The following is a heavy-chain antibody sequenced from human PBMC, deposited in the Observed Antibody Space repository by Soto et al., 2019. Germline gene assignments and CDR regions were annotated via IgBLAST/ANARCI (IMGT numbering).Heavy chain of an antibody. V-gene: IGHV3-15*01. J-gene: IGHJ4*02. CDR2: IKSKTDGETT. CDR3: TTEGNENSGHYVGYSEX. D-gene: IGHD2-15*01. Sequence: GGSLRLSCAASGFTFRNAWMIWVRQAPGKGLEWVGRIKSKTDGETTDYAIPVKGRLTIARYDSKNTLFLQMNSLKSEDTALYYCTTEGNENSGHYVGYSEXWGQGTQVTVSX. CDR1: GFTFRNAW.